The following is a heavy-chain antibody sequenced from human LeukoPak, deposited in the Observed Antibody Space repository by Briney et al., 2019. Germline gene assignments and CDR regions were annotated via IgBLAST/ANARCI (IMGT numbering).Heavy chain of an antibody. Sequence: PSQTLSLTCTVSGGSISSSSYYWGWIRQPPGKGLEWIGSIYYSGSTYYNPSLKSRVTISVDTSKNQFSLKLSSVTAADTAVYYCARGNGAAVFKWGPGTLVTVSS. J-gene: IGHJ4*02. CDR3: ARGNGAAVFK. V-gene: IGHV4-39*01. D-gene: IGHD6-13*01. CDR2: IYYSGST. CDR1: GGSISSSSYY.